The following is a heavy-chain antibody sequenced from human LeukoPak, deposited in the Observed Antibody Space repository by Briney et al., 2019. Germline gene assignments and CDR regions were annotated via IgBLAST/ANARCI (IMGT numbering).Heavy chain of an antibody. CDR2: ISAYNGNT. V-gene: IGHV1-18*04. D-gene: IGHD4-17*01. J-gene: IGHJ6*03. CDR1: GYSFTGYY. CDR3: ARRGGKNYGDYVVYYYYMDV. Sequence: ASVKVSCKASGYSFTGYYMHWVRQAPGQGLEWMGWISAYNGNTNYAQKIQGRVTMTTDTSTSTAYMELRSLRSDDTAVYYCARRGGKNYGDYVVYYYYMDVWGKGTTVTVSS.